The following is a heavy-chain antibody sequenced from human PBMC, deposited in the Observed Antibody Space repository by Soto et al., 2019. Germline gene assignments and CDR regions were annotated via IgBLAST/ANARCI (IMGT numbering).Heavy chain of an antibody. CDR1: GFSLSTRGVA. D-gene: IGHD5-12*01. V-gene: IGHV2-5*02. CDR3: AHRPRGYAYYFDY. J-gene: IGHJ4*02. CDR2: IYWDEDK. Sequence: ITLKESGPTLVKPTQTLTLTCTSFGFSLSTRGVAVGWFRQPPGKALEWLALIYWDEDKWYSPSMKSRRTLTDDTSKNQVVLTLTNMDPVDTATDYWAHRPRGYAYYFDYWGQGTLVTVSS.